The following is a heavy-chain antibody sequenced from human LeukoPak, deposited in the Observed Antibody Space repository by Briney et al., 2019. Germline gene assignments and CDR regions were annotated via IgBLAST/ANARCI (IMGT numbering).Heavy chain of an antibody. CDR1: GYTLTELS. J-gene: IGHJ5*02. Sequence: ASVKVSCKVSGYTLTELSMHWVRQAPGKGLEWMGGFDPEDGETIYAQKFQGRVTMTEDTSTDTAYMELRSLRSDDTAVYYCARGPLRLYSYDSSANYFRWFDPWGQGTLVTVSS. D-gene: IGHD3-22*01. CDR2: FDPEDGET. V-gene: IGHV1-24*01. CDR3: ARGPLRLYSYDSSANYFRWFDP.